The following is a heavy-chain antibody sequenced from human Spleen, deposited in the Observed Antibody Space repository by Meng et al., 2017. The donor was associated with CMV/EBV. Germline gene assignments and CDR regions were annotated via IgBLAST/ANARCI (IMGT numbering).Heavy chain of an antibody. CDR2: ISYDGWRT. D-gene: IGHD5-18*01. V-gene: IGHV3-30*04. CDR3: ARGDGGYTYGSPIDY. J-gene: IGHJ4*02. CDR1: GFTFSSSA. Sequence: YGFTFSSSAMHWVRQAPGKELEWVSIISYDGWRTYYADSVKGRFTISRDNSKNTLYLQMNSLRPEDTAVYYCARGDGGYTYGSPIDYWGQGSLVTVSS.